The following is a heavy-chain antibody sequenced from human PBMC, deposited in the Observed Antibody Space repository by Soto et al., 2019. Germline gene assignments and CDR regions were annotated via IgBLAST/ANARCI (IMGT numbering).Heavy chain of an antibody. V-gene: IGHV1-69*12. CDR3: ARGIGYSGRYYYYGMDV. J-gene: IGHJ6*02. CDR2: IIPIFGSA. Sequence: QVQLVQSGAEVKKPGSSVKVSCKTSGGTFSSYAISWVRQAPGQGLEWMGGIIPIFGSANYAQKFQDRVTITADESTSTAYMDLSSLRSEDTAVYYCARGIGYSGRYYYYGMDVWGQGTTVTVSS. CDR1: GGTFSSYA. D-gene: IGHD1-26*01.